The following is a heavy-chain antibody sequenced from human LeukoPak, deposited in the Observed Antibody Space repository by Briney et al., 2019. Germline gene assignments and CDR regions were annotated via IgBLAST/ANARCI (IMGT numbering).Heavy chain of an antibody. CDR2: INHSGTT. D-gene: IGHD3-22*01. J-gene: IGHJ3*02. CDR3: ARHTPHYYDSSGYSLDDDAFDI. CDR1: GGSFSGYY. V-gene: IGHV4-34*01. Sequence: PSETLSLTCAVNGGSFSGYYWSWIRQPPGKGLEWIGEINHSGTTNYNPSLKSRVTFSVDTSKNQFSLKLSSVTAADTAVYYCARHTPHYYDSSGYSLDDDAFDIWGQGTMVTVSS.